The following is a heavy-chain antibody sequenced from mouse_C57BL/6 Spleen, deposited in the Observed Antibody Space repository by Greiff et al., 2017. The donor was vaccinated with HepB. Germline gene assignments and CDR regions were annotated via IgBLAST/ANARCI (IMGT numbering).Heavy chain of an antibody. J-gene: IGHJ3*01. CDR2: ITHSGET. CDR1: GFPITSGYY. V-gene: IGHV12-3*01. Sequence: VQLVESGPGLVKPSQSLFLTCSITGFPITSGYYWIWIRQSPGKPLEWMGYITHSGETFYNPSLQSPISITRETSKNQFFLQLNSVTTEDTAMYYCAGDKEGYGNYVYGGQGTRVTVSA. D-gene: IGHD2-1*01. CDR3: AGDKEGYGNYVY.